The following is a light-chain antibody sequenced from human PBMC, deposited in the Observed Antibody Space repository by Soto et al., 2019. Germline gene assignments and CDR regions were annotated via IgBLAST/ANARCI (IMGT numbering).Light chain of an antibody. CDR2: GAS. CDR3: QQYRNWPLT. Sequence: EIVMTQSPATLSVSPGEIATLSCRASQSVGNNLAWYRQKSGQAPRLLIYGASTRATGIPARFSGSGSGTEFTLGVDSLQSDDFAVYLCQQYRNWPLTFGGGTKVEIK. CDR1: QSVGNN. J-gene: IGKJ4*01. V-gene: IGKV3-15*01.